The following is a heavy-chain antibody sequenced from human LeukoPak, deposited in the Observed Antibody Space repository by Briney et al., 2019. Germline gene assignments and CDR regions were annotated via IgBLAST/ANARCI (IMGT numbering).Heavy chain of an antibody. CDR2: ISGSGGST. CDR3: ARSAAAGFSYYSYYLDV. J-gene: IGHJ6*03. V-gene: IGHV3-23*01. D-gene: IGHD6-13*01. CDR1: GFTFSSYG. Sequence: GGSLRLSCAASGFTFSSYGMSWVRQAPGMGLEWVSAISGSGGSTYYADSVRGRFTISRDNAKNTLYLQMNSLRAEDTAVYYCARSAAAGFSYYSYYLDVWGKGTTVTIFS.